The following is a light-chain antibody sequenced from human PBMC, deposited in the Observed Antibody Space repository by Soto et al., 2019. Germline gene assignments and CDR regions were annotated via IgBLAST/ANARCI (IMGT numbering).Light chain of an antibody. Sequence: EIVMTQSPATLSVSPGERATLSCRASQSVSSNLAWYQQKPGQAPRLLIYGASTRATGIPARFSGSGSGTEFTLTISSLQSADFSVYYCQQYNNRPPWTFGQGTKVEIK. CDR3: QQYNNRPPWT. V-gene: IGKV3-15*01. J-gene: IGKJ1*01. CDR1: QSVSSN. CDR2: GAS.